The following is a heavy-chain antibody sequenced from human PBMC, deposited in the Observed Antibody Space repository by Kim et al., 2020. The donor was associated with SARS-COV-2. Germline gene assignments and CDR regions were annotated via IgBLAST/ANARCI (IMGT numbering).Heavy chain of an antibody. CDR2: IYYSGST. Sequence: SETLSLTCTVSGGSISSYYWSWIRQPPGKGLEWIGYIYYSGSTNYNPSLKSRVTISVDTSKNQFSLKLSSVTAADTAVYYCASSFIVGATMPYYFDYWGQGTLVTVSS. D-gene: IGHD1-26*01. V-gene: IGHV4-59*01. CDR1: GGSISSYY. CDR3: ASSFIVGATMPYYFDY. J-gene: IGHJ4*02.